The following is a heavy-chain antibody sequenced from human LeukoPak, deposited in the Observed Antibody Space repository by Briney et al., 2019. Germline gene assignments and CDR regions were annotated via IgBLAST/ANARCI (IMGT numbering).Heavy chain of an antibody. J-gene: IGHJ5*02. CDR1: GYTFTSHG. CDR3: ARGVSCSGGSCYSGGWFDP. V-gene: IGHV1-2*02. CDR2: INPNSGGT. D-gene: IGHD2-15*01. Sequence: ASVKVSCKASGYTFTSHGIIWVRQAPGQGLEWMGWINPNSGGTNYAQKFQGRVTMTRDTSISTAYMELRSLRSDDPAVYYCARGVSCSGGSCYSGGWFDPWGQGTLVTVSS.